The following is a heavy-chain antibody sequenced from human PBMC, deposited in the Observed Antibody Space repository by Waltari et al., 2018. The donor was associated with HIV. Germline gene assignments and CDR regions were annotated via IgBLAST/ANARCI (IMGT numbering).Heavy chain of an antibody. Sequence: QVQLVQSGAEVKKPGASVKVSCKASGYTFTGYDINWVRQATGQGLEWMGWMNPNRGITGYTQKFQGRVTMTANKSISTAYMELNSLTSEDAAVYFCARVPSKGSGWYTNFDSWGQGTLLTVSS. CDR3: ARVPSKGSGWYTNFDS. D-gene: IGHD6-19*01. J-gene: IGHJ4*02. V-gene: IGHV1-8*02. CDR1: GYTFTGYD. CDR2: MNPNRGIT.